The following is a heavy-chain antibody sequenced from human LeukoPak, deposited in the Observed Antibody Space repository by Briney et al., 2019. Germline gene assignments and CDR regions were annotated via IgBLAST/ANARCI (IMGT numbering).Heavy chain of an antibody. V-gene: IGHV4-59*01. CDR3: ARLAYCGADCYLPXX. J-gene: IGHJ4*02. Sequence: SETLSLTCTVSGGSISSYYWSWFRQPPGKGLEWIGHIYYSGSTNYNPSLKSRVTISVDTSKNQISLKLSSVTAADTAVYYCARLAYCGADCYLPXXWGXGTLVT. D-gene: IGHD2-21*02. CDR1: GGSISSYY. CDR2: IYYSGST.